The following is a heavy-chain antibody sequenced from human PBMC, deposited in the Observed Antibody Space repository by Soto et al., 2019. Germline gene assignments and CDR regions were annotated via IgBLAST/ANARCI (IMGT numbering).Heavy chain of an antibody. J-gene: IGHJ3*02. V-gene: IGHV1-46*03. Sequence: QVQLVQSGAEVKKPGASVKVSCKASGYTFTSYYMHWVRQAPGQGLEWMGIINPSGGSTSYAQKFQGRVTMTRDTSTSTVYMELSSLRSEDTAVYYCAASPNHRGDCSSTSCYGSWAFDIWGQGTMVTVSS. CDR1: GYTFTSYY. D-gene: IGHD2-2*01. CDR3: AASPNHRGDCSSTSCYGSWAFDI. CDR2: INPSGGST.